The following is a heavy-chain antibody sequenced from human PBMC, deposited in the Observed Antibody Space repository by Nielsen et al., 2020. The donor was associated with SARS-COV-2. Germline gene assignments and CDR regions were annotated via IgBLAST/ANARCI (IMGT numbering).Heavy chain of an antibody. CDR3: ARRLWGSGRPFDY. D-gene: IGHD3-10*01. CDR2: IYYSGST. Sequence: SETLSLTCAVSGGSISSSSYYWGWIRQPPGKGLEWIGSIYYSGSTYYNPSLKSRVTISVDTSKNQFSLKLSSVTAADTAVYYCARRLWGSGRPFDYWGQGTLVTVSS. V-gene: IGHV4-39*07. CDR1: GGSISSSSYY. J-gene: IGHJ4*02.